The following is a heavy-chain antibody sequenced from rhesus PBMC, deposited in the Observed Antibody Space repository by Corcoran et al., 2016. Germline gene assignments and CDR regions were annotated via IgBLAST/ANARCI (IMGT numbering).Heavy chain of an antibody. CDR1: GGSISSDY. D-gene: IGHD1-1*01. Sequence: QVQLQESGPGLVKPLETLSLTCAVSGGSISSDYWSWFRQPPGKGLEWIGFLYGSGTSSNYNPSLKSRVTLSVDTSKNQFSLKLSSVTAADTAVYYCARGPSNSWWDYWGQGVLVTVSS. CDR2: LYGSGTSS. J-gene: IGHJ4*01. V-gene: IGHV4S11*01. CDR3: ARGPSNSWWDY.